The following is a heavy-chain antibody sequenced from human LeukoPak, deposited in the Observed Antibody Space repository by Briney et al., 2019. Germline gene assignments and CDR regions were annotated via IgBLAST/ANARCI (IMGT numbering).Heavy chain of an antibody. Sequence: ASVTVSFKASGYTFTGYYMHWVRQAPGQGLEWMGWVTPNSGGTNYAQRFQGRVTMTRDTSISTAYMELNRLRSDDTAVYYCAREAYGSGSFRTDYYYMDVWGKGTTVTISS. J-gene: IGHJ6*03. CDR1: GYTFTGYY. V-gene: IGHV1-2*02. CDR3: AREAYGSGSFRTDYYYMDV. D-gene: IGHD3-10*01. CDR2: VTPNSGGT.